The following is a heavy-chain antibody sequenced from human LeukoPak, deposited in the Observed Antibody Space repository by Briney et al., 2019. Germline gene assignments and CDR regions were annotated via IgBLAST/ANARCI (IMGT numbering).Heavy chain of an antibody. CDR1: GYTFTGYY. CDR3: ARDTHYYDSSGYYHY. J-gene: IGHJ4*02. Sequence: GASVKVSCKASGYTFTGYYMHWVRQAPGQGLEWMGWINPNSGGTNYAQKFQGRVTMTRGTSISTAYMELSRLRSDDTAVYYCARDTHYYDSSGYYHYWGQGTLVTVSS. CDR2: INPNSGGT. V-gene: IGHV1-2*02. D-gene: IGHD3-22*01.